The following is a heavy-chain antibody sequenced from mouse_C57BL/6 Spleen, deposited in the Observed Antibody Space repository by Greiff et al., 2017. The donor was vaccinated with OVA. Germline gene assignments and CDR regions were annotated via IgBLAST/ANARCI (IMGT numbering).Heavy chain of an antibody. CDR3: ARRRDYFDY. V-gene: IGHV1-42*01. J-gene: IGHJ2*01. Sequence: VQLQQSGPELVKPGASVKISCKASGYSFTGYYMNWVKQSPEKSLEWIGEINPSTGGTTYNQKFKAKATLTVDKSSSTAYMQLKSLTSEDSAVYYCARRRDYFDYWGQGTTHTVSS. CDR2: INPSTGGT. CDR1: GYSFTGYY.